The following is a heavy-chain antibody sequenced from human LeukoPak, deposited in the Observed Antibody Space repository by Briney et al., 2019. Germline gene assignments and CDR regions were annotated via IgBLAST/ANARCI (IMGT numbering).Heavy chain of an antibody. Sequence: SVKVSCKASGGTFNSYAISWVRQAPGQGLEWMGGIIPIFGTANYAQKFQGRVTITADKSTSTAYMELYSLRSEDTAVYYCARAIRGSKIASRYYYYYMDVWGKGTTVTVSS. CDR3: ARAIRGSKIASRYYYYYMDV. CDR2: IIPIFGTA. CDR1: GGTFNSYA. D-gene: IGHD3-10*01. V-gene: IGHV1-69*06. J-gene: IGHJ6*03.